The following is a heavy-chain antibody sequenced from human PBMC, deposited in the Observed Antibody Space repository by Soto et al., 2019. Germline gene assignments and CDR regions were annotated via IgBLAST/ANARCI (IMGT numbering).Heavy chain of an antibody. V-gene: IGHV1-18*01. CDR3: VRFRGLTMTVDPLDY. CDR1: GYTFNNYG. Sequence: ASVKVSCKASGYTFNNYGISWVRQAPGQGLEWMGWISVYNGNTNYARKLQGRVTVTTDTSTSTAYMELSTLRSDDTAVYYCVRFRGLTMTVDPLDYWGQGTLVTVSS. J-gene: IGHJ4*02. CDR2: ISVYNGNT. D-gene: IGHD3-22*01.